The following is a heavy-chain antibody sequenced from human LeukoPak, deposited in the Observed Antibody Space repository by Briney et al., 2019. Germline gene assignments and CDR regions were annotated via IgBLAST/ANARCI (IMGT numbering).Heavy chain of an antibody. CDR1: GYTFTGYY. J-gene: IGHJ4*02. Sequence: ASVKVSFKASGYTFTGYYMHWVRQAPGQGLEWMGWINPNSGGTNYAQKFQGRVTMTSDTSITTAYMELSRLRSDDTAVYYCARDPRGRDGYNYDYWGQGTLVTVSS. CDR3: ARDPRGRDGYNYDY. CDR2: INPNSGGT. D-gene: IGHD5-24*01. V-gene: IGHV1-2*02.